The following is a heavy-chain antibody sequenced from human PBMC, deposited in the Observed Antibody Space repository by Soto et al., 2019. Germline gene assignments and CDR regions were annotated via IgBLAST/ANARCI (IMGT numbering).Heavy chain of an antibody. J-gene: IGHJ5*02. CDR3: ARHRHPRGTVGATSPLDP. V-gene: IGHV3-53*01. D-gene: IGHD1-26*01. Sequence: GALRPSCAISGFSVSSNYLSWVRQAPGKGLEWVSVHYSGGSTYYADSVQGRFTISRDKSNNTLYLQMRRVRAEDTAVYFCARHRHPRGTVGATSPLDPWGQGTQVTVSS. CDR1: GFSVSSNY. CDR2: HYSGGST.